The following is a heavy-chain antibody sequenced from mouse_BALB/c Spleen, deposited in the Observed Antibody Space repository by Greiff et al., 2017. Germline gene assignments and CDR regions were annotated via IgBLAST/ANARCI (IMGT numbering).Heavy chain of an antibody. CDR3: ARPYGNYGAMDY. Sequence: EVKLVESGGDLVKPGGSLKLSCAASGFTFSSYGMSWVRQTPDKRLEWVATISSGGSYTYYPDSVKGRFTISRDNAKNTLYLQMISLKSEDTAMYYCARPYGNYGAMDYWGQGTSVTVSS. D-gene: IGHD2-10*02. CDR2: ISSGGSYT. CDR1: GFTFSSYG. V-gene: IGHV5-6*01. J-gene: IGHJ4*01.